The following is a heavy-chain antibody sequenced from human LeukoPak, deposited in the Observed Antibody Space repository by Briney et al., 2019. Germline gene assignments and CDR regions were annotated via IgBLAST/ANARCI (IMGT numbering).Heavy chain of an antibody. CDR2: IYHSGST. D-gene: IGHD6-6*01. CDR1: GYSISSGYY. CDR3: ARGEQLESFDY. J-gene: IGHJ4*02. V-gene: IGHV4-38-2*02. Sequence: PSETLSLTCTVSGYSISSGYYWGWIRQPPGKGLEWIGSIYHSGSTYYNPSLKSRVTISVDTSKNQFSLKLSSVTAADTAVYYCARGEQLESFDYWGQGTLVTVSS.